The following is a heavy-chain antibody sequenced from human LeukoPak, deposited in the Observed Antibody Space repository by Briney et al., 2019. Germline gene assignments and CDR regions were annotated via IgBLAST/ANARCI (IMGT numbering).Heavy chain of an antibody. J-gene: IGHJ4*02. CDR1: GFTFSSYE. CDR3: ARAPYCIGGSCRFDY. V-gene: IGHV3-48*03. CDR2: ISSSGSTI. Sequence: PGGSLRLSCAASGFTFSSYEMNWVRQAPGKGLEWVSYISSSGSTIYYADSVKGRFTISRDNAKNSLYLQMNSLRAEDTAVYYCARAPYCIGGSCRFDYWGQGTLVTVS. D-gene: IGHD2-15*01.